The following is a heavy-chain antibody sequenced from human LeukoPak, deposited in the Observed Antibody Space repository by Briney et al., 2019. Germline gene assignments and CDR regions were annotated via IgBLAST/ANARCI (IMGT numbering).Heavy chain of an antibody. CDR2: ISGRGDRT. D-gene: IGHD2-15*01. J-gene: IGHJ5*02. Sequence: GGSLRLSCAASGFTFSSYAMTWVRQAPGKGLEWVSAISGRGDRTSYADSVKGRVTISRDNSKNTLYLQMNSLRAEDTAVYYCVRGGESTWSWGQGTLVTVSS. V-gene: IGHV3-23*01. CDR1: GFTFSSYA. CDR3: VRGGESTWS.